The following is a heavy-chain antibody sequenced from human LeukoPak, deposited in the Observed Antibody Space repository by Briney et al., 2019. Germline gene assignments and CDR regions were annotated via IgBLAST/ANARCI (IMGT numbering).Heavy chain of an antibody. V-gene: IGHV3-66*01. D-gene: IGHD2-21*02. CDR3: TRGQSYCGADCYSD. J-gene: IGHJ4*02. Sequence: GGSLRLSCAASGFSVSNYYMSWVRQPPGKGLKWVSVMYTGGGRYYGDSVKGRFTISRDNSKNTVFLQMNSLRVEDTALYYCTRGQSYCGADCYSDWGQGTLVTVSS. CDR2: MYTGGGR. CDR1: GFSVSNYY.